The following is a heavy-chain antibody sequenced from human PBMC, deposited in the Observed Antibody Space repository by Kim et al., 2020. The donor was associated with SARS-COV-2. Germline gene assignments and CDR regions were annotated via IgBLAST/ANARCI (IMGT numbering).Heavy chain of an antibody. CDR1: GWSFSGYY. V-gene: IGHV4-34*01. CDR2: INHSGST. CDR3: ATERRRSSSSKNWFDP. D-gene: IGHD6-13*01. Sequence: SETLSLTCAAYGWSFSGYYWSWIRQPPGKGLEWIGEINHSGSTNYNPSLKSRVTISVNTSKNQFSLKLSSVTAADTAVYYYATERRRSSSSKNWFDPWC. J-gene: IGHJ5*02.